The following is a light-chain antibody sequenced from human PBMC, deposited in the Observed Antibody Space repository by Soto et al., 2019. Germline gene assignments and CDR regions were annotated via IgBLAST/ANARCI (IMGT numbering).Light chain of an antibody. J-gene: IGLJ3*02. CDR3: AAWDDSLKGVV. CDR1: RSNIGSNV. Sequence: QPVLAQPPSASGTPGQRVTISCSGSRSNIGSNVVNWYQQLPGMAPKLLMYGNYERPSGVPDRFSGSKSGTSASLAISGLQSEDEAEYYCAAWDDSLKGVVFGGGTKLTVL. CDR2: GNY. V-gene: IGLV1-44*01.